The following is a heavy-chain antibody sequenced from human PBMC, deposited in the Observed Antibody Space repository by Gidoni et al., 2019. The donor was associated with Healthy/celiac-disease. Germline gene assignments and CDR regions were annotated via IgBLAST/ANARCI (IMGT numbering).Heavy chain of an antibody. CDR1: GFPLRDYY. Sequence: QVQLVESGGGLVKPGGSLRLSCAASGFPLRDYYMRWIRQAPGKGLEWVSYISSSGSTIYYADSVKGRFTISRDNAKNSLYLQMNSLRAEDTAVYYCARNGRVGDYDSSGYYYYYYGMDVWGQGTTVTVSS. CDR3: ARNGRVGDYDSSGYYYYYYGMDV. J-gene: IGHJ6*02. V-gene: IGHV3-11*04. D-gene: IGHD3-22*01. CDR2: ISSSGSTI.